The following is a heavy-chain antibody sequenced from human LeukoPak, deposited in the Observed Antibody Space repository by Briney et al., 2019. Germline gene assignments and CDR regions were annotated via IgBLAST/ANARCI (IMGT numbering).Heavy chain of an antibody. Sequence: PGGSLRLSCAASGFTFSSYAMSWVRQAPGKGLEWVSAISGSGGGTCYADSVKGRFTISRDNSKNTLYLQMNSLRAEDTAVYYCARGGVGATHCYYYYMDVWGKGTTVTVSS. CDR2: ISGSGGGT. V-gene: IGHV3-23*01. CDR1: GFTFSSYA. D-gene: IGHD1-26*01. CDR3: ARGGVGATHCYYYYMDV. J-gene: IGHJ6*03.